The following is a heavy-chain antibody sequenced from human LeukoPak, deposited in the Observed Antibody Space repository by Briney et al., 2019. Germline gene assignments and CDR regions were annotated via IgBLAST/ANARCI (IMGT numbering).Heavy chain of an antibody. CDR3: TRETSSRYFDY. V-gene: IGHV1-8*03. CDR1: GYTFSSYD. CDR2: MNPNSGRT. J-gene: IGHJ4*02. Sequence: ASVKVSCKASGYTFSSYDINWVRQATGQGLEWMGWMNPNSGRTGYAQNFQGRITITRNTSISTAYMELSSLRSEDTAVYYCTRETSSRYFDYWGQGTLVTVSS.